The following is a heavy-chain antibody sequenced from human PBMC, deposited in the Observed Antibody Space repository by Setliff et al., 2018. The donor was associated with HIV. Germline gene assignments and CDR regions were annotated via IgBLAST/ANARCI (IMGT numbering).Heavy chain of an antibody. Sequence: SVKVSCKASGDSFRTSFISWVRQAPGQGLEWVGGILPFLGMGDFAQKFQGRVTITADESTSTAYMELSSLRSDDTAIYYCGAGQHSYSYLGYYYSGVDVWGQGTTVTVSS. D-gene: IGHD3-10*01. J-gene: IGHJ6*02. V-gene: IGHV1-69*10. CDR3: GAGQHSYSYLGYYYSGVDV. CDR2: ILPFLGMG. CDR1: GDSFRTSF.